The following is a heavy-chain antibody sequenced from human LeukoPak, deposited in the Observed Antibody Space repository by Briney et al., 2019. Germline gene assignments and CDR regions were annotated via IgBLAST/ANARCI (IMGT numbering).Heavy chain of an antibody. CDR3: AGLPGVVVPAATSPLHGMDV. CDR2: IYYSGST. V-gene: IGHV4-31*03. D-gene: IGHD2-2*01. J-gene: IGHJ6*02. CDR1: GGSISSGGYY. Sequence: SETLSLTCTVSGGSISSGGYYWSWIRQHPGRGLEWIGYIYYSGSTYYNPSLKSRVTISVDTSKNQFSLKLSSVTAADTAVYYCAGLPGVVVPAATSPLHGMDVWGQGTTVTVSS.